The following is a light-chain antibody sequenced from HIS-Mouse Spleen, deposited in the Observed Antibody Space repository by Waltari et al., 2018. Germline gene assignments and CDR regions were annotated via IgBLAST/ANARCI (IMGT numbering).Light chain of an antibody. CDR1: QDISNY. J-gene: IGKJ2*01. CDR2: DAS. V-gene: IGKV1-33*01. Sequence: DIQMTQSPSSLSASVGDRVLITCQASQDISNYLNWYQQKPGKAPKLLIYDASNLETGVPSRFSGSGSGTDFTFTISSLQPEDIATYYCQQYDNLPMYTFGQGTKLEIK. CDR3: QQYDNLPMYT.